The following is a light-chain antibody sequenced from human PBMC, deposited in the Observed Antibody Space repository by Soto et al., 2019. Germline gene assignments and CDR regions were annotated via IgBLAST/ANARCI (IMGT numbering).Light chain of an antibody. Sequence: EIVLTQSPGILSLSPGERATLSCRASQSVSNDYLGWYQQKPGRAPRLLIYGASSRAAGIPDRFSGSGSGTDFTLTITRLEPEDFAVYCCQQYGISPKTFGQGTKVEIK. J-gene: IGKJ1*01. CDR3: QQYGISPKT. V-gene: IGKV3-20*01. CDR2: GAS. CDR1: QSVSNDY.